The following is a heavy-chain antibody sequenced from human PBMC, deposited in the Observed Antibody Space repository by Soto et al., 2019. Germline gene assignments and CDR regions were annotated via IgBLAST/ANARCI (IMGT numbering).Heavy chain of an antibody. CDR2: IYYSGST. CDR3: ARLDYGDHEWYFDL. Sequence: PSETLSLTCTVSGVSISSRNYYWGWIPQPPGKGLEWIGNIYYSGSTNYNPSLKSRVTISVDTSKNQFSLNLSSVTAADTAVYYCARLDYGDHEWYFDLWGRGTLVTVSS. V-gene: IGHV4-39*01. CDR1: GVSISSRNYY. D-gene: IGHD4-17*01. J-gene: IGHJ2*01.